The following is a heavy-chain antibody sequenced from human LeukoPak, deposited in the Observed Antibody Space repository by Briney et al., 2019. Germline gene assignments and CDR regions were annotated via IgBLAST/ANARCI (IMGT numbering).Heavy chain of an antibody. CDR3: ARRLLNYYDSSGYYTD. D-gene: IGHD3-22*01. V-gene: IGHV4-31*03. J-gene: IGHJ4*02. CDR1: GGSINSGGYY. Sequence: SETLSLTCTVSGGSINSGGYYWSWIRQHPGKGLEWIGYISHSGSTSYNPSLKSRVTISVDTSKNQFSLKLSSVTAADTAVYYCARRLLNYYDSSGYYTDWGQGTLVTVSS. CDR2: ISHSGST.